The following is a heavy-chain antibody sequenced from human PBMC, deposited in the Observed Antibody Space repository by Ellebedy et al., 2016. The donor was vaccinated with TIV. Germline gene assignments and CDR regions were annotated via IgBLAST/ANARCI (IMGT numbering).Heavy chain of an antibody. J-gene: IGHJ4*02. V-gene: IGHV3-74*01. CDR1: GFTFSNYW. CDR2: INRDGSSA. CDR3: ARGGRDKWLIDY. D-gene: IGHD5-12*01. Sequence: GESLKISCAASGFTFSNYWIHWVRQAPGKGLVWLSRINRDGSSANYADSVKGRLSISRDNSKNTLYVQMNSLRAEDTAVYYCARGGRDKWLIDYWGQGTLVTVSS.